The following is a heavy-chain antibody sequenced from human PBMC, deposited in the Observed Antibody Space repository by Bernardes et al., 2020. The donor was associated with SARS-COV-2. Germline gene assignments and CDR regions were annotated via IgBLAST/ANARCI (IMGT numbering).Heavy chain of an antibody. D-gene: IGHD3-22*01. V-gene: IGHV4-61*02. CDR2: IYTSGST. CDR3: ARARITMIVVVQEFDY. Sequence: SETLSLTCTVSGGSISSGSYYWSWIRQPAGKGLEWIGRIYTSGSTNYNPSLKSRVTISVDTSKNQFSLKLSSVTAADTAVYYCARARITMIVVVQEFDYWGQGTLVTVSS. CDR1: GGSISSGSYY. J-gene: IGHJ4*02.